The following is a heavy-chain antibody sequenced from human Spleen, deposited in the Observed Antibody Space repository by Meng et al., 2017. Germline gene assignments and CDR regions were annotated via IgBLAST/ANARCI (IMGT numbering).Heavy chain of an antibody. CDR2: IIPIFGTA. CDR3: ARDSAYCGGDCYVNWFDP. CDR1: GYTFTSSD. D-gene: IGHD2-21*02. V-gene: IGHV1-69*05. J-gene: IGHJ5*02. Sequence: SVKVSCKASGYTFTSSDINWVRQATGQGLEWMGGIIPIFGTANYAQKFQGRVTITTDESTSTAYMELSSLRSEDTAVYYCARDSAYCGGDCYVNWFDPWGQGTLVTVSS.